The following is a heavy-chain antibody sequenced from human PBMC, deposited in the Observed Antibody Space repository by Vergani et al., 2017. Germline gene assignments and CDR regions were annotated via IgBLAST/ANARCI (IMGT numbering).Heavy chain of an antibody. V-gene: IGHV3-33*01. D-gene: IGHD1-14*01. J-gene: IGHJ5*02. Sequence: QVQLVESGGGVVQPGRSLRLSCAASGFTLNQYGMHWVRQAPGKGLEGVAVTWYDGNNKQYADSVKGRFTISRDNSKSTMYLQMNSLRDEDTGVYYCARDLRLLYNRFDPWGQGTLVTVSS. CDR1: GFTLNQYG. CDR3: ARDLRLLYNRFDP. CDR2: TWYDGNNK.